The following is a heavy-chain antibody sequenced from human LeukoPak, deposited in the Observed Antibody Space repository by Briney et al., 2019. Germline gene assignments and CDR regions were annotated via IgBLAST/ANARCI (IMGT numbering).Heavy chain of an antibody. CDR1: VGSISSGNW. CDR2: IYHNGTP. V-gene: IGHV4-4*02. CDR3: ATAPILRGEGGEHYKFGMDV. Sequence: SETLSLTCAVSVGSISSGNWWSWVRQSPGKGLKWIGEIYHNGTPNYSPSLKSRVTISADTFKNHFSLKLTSVTAADTAVYYCATAPILRGEGGEHYKFGMDVWGQGTTVIVSS. D-gene: IGHD2-2*02. J-gene: IGHJ6*02.